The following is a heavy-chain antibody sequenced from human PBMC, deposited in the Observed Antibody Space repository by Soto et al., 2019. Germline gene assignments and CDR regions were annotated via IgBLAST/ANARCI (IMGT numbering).Heavy chain of an antibody. J-gene: IGHJ4*02. CDR2: ISAYNGNT. CDR3: ARGGTPIDY. CDR1: GYTFTNFG. D-gene: IGHD3-16*01. Sequence: QVHLVQSGAEVKKPGASVKVSCTASGYTFTNFGISWVRQAPGQGLGRMGWISAYNGNTNYAQKFQGRVTMTTDTSTSPAYMELRTLSSDDSAVYYCARGGTPIDYGGQGTLVTVSS. V-gene: IGHV1-18*01.